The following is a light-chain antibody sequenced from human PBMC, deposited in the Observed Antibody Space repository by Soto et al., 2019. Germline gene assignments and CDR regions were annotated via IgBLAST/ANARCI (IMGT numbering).Light chain of an antibody. Sequence: DIQMTQSPSTLSGPVGDRVTITCRASQTISSWLAWYQQKPGKAPKLLIYKASTLKSGVPSRFSGSGSETDFTLTISSLQPEDFATYYCQQYNSYPLTFGGGTKVDNK. CDR1: QTISSW. V-gene: IGKV1-5*03. CDR3: QQYNSYPLT. J-gene: IGKJ4*01. CDR2: KAS.